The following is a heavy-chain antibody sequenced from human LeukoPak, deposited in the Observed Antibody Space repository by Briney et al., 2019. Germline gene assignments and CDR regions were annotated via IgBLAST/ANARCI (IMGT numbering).Heavy chain of an antibody. CDR2: INPSGGST. J-gene: IGHJ5*02. Sequence: ASVKVSCKASGYTFTSYYMHWVRQAPGQGLEWMGIINPSGGSTSYAQKFQGRVTMTRDTSTSTVYMELSSLRSEDTAVYYCARGMNEFGVRGVIITLSLSGNRFDPWGQGTLVTVSS. CDR3: ARGMNEFGVRGVIITLSLSGNRFDP. CDR1: GYTFTSYY. D-gene: IGHD3-10*01. V-gene: IGHV1-46*01.